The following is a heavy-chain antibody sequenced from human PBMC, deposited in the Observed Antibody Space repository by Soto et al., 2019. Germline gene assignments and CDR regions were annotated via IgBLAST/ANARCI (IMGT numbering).Heavy chain of an antibody. J-gene: IGHJ6*02. Sequence: KPSETLSLTCTVSGGSISSYYWSWIRQPPGKGLEWIGYIYYSGSTNYNPSLKSRVTISVDTSKNQFSLKLSSVTAADTAVYYCARGGYYYGSGDYYYYYYGMDVWGQGTTVTAP. V-gene: IGHV4-59*01. CDR1: GGSISSYY. CDR3: ARGGYYYGSGDYYYYYYGMDV. D-gene: IGHD3-10*01. CDR2: IYYSGST.